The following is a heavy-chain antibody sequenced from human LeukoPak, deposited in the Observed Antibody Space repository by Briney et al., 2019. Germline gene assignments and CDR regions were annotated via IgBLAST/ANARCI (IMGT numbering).Heavy chain of an antibody. D-gene: IGHD6-6*01. J-gene: IGHJ4*02. CDR3: ARDLYSSFGD. Sequence: SETLSLTCTVSRGSIRSYYWSWIRQPPVKRLEWIGYIYYSGTTNYNPSLKSRVTISVDTSKNQFSLELSSVTAADTAVYYCARDLYSSFGDWGQGTLVTVSS. CDR1: RGSIRSYY. V-gene: IGHV4-59*01. CDR2: IYYSGTT.